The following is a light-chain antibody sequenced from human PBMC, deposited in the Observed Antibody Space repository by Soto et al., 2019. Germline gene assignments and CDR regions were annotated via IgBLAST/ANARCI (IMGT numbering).Light chain of an antibody. CDR3: QQRSNWPPT. J-gene: IGKJ4*01. V-gene: IGKV3-11*01. CDR2: DAS. Sequence: EIVLTQSPATLSLSPGERATLSCRASLNFGSFLAWYQHKPGQPPRLLIYDASNRATGIPARFSGSGSGTDFTLTISSLEPEDFAVYYCQQRSNWPPTFGGGTKVEIK. CDR1: LNFGSF.